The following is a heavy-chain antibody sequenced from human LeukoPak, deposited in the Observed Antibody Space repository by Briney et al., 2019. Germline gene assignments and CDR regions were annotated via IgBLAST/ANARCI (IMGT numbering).Heavy chain of an antibody. D-gene: IGHD2-2*01. J-gene: IGHJ4*02. CDR2: INHSGST. CDR1: GGSFSGYY. CDR3: ARSSSTSQKLKY. V-gene: IGHV4-34*01. Sequence: SETLSLTCAVDGGSFSGYYWRWIRQPPGKGLEWIGEINHSGSTNYNPSLKSRVTTSVDTSKNQFSLKLSSVTAADTAVYYCARSSSTSQKLKYWGQGTLVTVSS.